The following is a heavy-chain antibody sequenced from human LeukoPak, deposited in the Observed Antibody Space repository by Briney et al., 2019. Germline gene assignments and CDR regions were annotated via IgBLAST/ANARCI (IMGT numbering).Heavy chain of an antibody. V-gene: IGHV4-34*01. CDR2: INHSGST. CDR3: ARGPHSSGWWNWFDP. Sequence: SETLSLTCAVYGGSFSGYYWSWIRQPPGKGLEGIGEINHSGSTNYNPSLKSRVTISVDTSKNQFSLKLSSVTAADTAVYYCARGPHSSGWWNWFDPWGQGTLVTVSS. CDR1: GGSFSGYY. D-gene: IGHD6-19*01. J-gene: IGHJ5*02.